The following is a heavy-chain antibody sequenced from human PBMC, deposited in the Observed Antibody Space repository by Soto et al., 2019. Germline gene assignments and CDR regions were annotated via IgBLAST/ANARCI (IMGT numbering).Heavy chain of an antibody. CDR3: ARVRANGYGIDY. J-gene: IGHJ4*02. D-gene: IGHD5-12*01. Sequence: EVQLVESGGGLVQPGGSLRLSCAASGFMFGSYWMTWVRHAPGKGLEWVANIKRDGSEKFYVDSVKGRFTISRDNADHSLFLHLNSPRAEDTAIYFFARVRANGYGIDYWGQGALVTVS. V-gene: IGHV3-7*03. CDR1: GFMFGSYW. CDR2: IKRDGSEK.